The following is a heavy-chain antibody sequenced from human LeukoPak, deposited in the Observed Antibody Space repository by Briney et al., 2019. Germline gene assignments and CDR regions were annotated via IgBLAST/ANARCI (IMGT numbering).Heavy chain of an antibody. D-gene: IGHD3-22*01. CDR3: ARRKFDSSGSAFFDY. CDR2: IYLGDSDT. Sequence: GESLNISCKGIGDKFSTYWIGWVRQIPGKGLEWMGSIYLGDSDTRYSPSFQGRVSLSADKSASTAYLQWSSLKASDTAIYYCARRKFDSSGSAFFDYWGRGTLVTVSS. CDR1: GDKFSTYW. V-gene: IGHV5-51*01. J-gene: IGHJ4*02.